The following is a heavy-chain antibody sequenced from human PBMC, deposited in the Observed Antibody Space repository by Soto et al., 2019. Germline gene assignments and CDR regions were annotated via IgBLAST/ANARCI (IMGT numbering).Heavy chain of an antibody. CDR2: INPNSGGT. J-gene: IGHJ6*02. Sequence: ASVKVSCKASGYTFIGYYMHWVRQAPGQGLEWMGWINPNSGGTNYAQKFQGRVTMTRDTSASTAYMELSSLRSEDTAVYYCARENDYGMDVWGQGTTVTVSS. CDR1: GYTFIGYY. CDR3: ARENDYGMDV. D-gene: IGHD1-1*01. V-gene: IGHV1-2*02.